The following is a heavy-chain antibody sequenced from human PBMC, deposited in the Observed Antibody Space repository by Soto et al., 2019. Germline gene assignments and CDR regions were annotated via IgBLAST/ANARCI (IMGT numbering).Heavy chain of an antibody. V-gene: IGHV1-69*02. CDR3: ATCTVGATHYLVVFPY. J-gene: IGHJ1*01. CDR2: IIPILGIA. D-gene: IGHD2-15*01. Sequence: GASVKVSCKASGGTFSSYTISWVRQAPGQGLEWMGRIIPILGIANYAQKFQGRVTITADKSTSTAYMELSSLRSEDTAVYYCATCTVGATHYLVVFPYWGQGSLDTGSS. CDR1: GGTFSSYT.